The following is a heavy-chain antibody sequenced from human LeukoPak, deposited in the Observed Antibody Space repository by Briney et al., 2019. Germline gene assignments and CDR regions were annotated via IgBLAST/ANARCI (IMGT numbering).Heavy chain of an antibody. Sequence: SETLSLTCTVSGGSISSSSYYWGWIRQPPGKGLEWIGSIYYSGSTYYNPSLKSRVTISVDTSKNQFSLKLSSVTAADTAVYYCASSGWAWPYFDYWGQGTLVTVSS. CDR3: ASSGWAWPYFDY. V-gene: IGHV4-39*07. CDR1: GGSISSSSYY. J-gene: IGHJ4*02. CDR2: IYYSGST. D-gene: IGHD1-26*01.